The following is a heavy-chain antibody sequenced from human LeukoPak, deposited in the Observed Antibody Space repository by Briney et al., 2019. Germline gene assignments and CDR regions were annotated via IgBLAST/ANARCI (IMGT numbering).Heavy chain of an antibody. Sequence: PGGSLRLSCAASGFTFSSYAMHWVRQAPGKGLEWVAVISYDGSNKYYADSVKGRFTISRDNSKNTLYLQMNSLRAEDTAVYYCAMDRVWGQGTTVTVSS. J-gene: IGHJ6*02. V-gene: IGHV3-30-3*01. CDR2: ISYDGSNK. CDR1: GFTFSSYA. CDR3: AMDRV. D-gene: IGHD2-8*01.